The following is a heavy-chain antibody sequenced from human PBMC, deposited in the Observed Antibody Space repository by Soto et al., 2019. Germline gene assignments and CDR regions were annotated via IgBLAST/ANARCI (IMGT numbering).Heavy chain of an antibody. CDR3: ARQIYDSDTGPNFQYYFDS. J-gene: IGHJ4*02. V-gene: IGHV5-10-1*01. D-gene: IGHD3-22*01. Sequence: GESRKISCKGSGYSFTSYWISWVRQMPGKGLEWMGRIDPSDSYTNYSPSFQGHVTISADKSISTAYLQWSSLRASDTAMYYCARQIYDSDTGPNFQYYFDSWGQGTPVTVSS. CDR2: IDPSDSYT. CDR1: GYSFTSYW.